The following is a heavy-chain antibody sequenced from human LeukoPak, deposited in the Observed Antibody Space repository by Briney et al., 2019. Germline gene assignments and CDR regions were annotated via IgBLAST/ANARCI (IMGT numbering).Heavy chain of an antibody. V-gene: IGHV1-18*01. J-gene: IGHJ6*02. CDR1: GYTLNSFG. CDR2: ISAYNGNT. Sequence: ASVKVSCKASGYTLNSFGISWVRQAPGQGLEWMGWISAYNGNTHHPEKLQGRLTMTTDTPTSTAYMELRSLRSDDTATYYCARDTVMMVGSYYYGKDVWGRGTTVTVSS. CDR3: ARDTVMMVGSYYYGKDV. D-gene: IGHD2-15*01.